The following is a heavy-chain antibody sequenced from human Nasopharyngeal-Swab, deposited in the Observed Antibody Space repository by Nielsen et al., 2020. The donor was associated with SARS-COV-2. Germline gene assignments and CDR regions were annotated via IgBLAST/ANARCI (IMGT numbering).Heavy chain of an antibody. V-gene: IGHV3-48*02. D-gene: IGHD3-10*01. CDR3: ARQVVRGEYYYYGMDV. J-gene: IGHJ6*02. CDR1: GFTFSSYS. CDR2: ISSSRSTI. Sequence: GGSLRLSCAASGFTFSSYSMNWVRQAPGKGLEWVSYISSSRSTIYYADSVKGRFTISRDNAKNSLYLQMNSLRDEDTAVYYCARQVVRGEYYYYGMDVWGQGTTVTVSS.